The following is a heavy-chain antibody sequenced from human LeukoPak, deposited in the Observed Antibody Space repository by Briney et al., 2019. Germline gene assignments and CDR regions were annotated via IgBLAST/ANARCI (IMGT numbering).Heavy chain of an antibody. Sequence: SETLSLTCAVYGGSFSGYYWSWIRQPPGKGLEWIGEINHSGSTNYNPSLKSRVTISVDTSKNQFSLKLSSVTAADTAVYYCARARALSVTTFRNDAFDIWGQGTMATVSS. CDR3: ARARALSVTTFRNDAFDI. CDR2: INHSGST. V-gene: IGHV4-34*01. D-gene: IGHD4-17*01. J-gene: IGHJ3*02. CDR1: GGSFSGYY.